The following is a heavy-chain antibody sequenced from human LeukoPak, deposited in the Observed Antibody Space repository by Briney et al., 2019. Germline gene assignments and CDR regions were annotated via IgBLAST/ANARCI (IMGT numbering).Heavy chain of an antibody. J-gene: IGHJ4*02. D-gene: IGHD3-10*01. V-gene: IGHV3-53*01. CDR2: IYSGGDT. CDR3: ATLPWGGFGVYYFDY. CDR1: GFTVSPDY. Sequence: GGSLRLSCAASGFTVSPDYMSWVRQAPGRGLEWVSIIYSGGDTYYAESVKGRFTISRDNSKDTLYLQMNSLRAEDTAVYYCATLPWGGFGVYYFDYWGQGTLVTVSS.